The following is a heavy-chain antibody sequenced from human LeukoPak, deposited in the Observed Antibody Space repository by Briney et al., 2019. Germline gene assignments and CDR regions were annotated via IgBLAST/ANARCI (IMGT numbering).Heavy chain of an antibody. CDR1: GFTFSGSA. CDR2: IGSKANSYAT. D-gene: IGHD4-23*01. CDR3: AKDKTTVVPHYFDD. Sequence: GGSLRLSCAASGFTFSGSAMHWVRQASGKGLEWVGRIGSKANSYATAYAASVKGRFTISRDDSKNTAYLQMNSLRAEDTAMYYCAKDKTTVVPHYFDDWGQGTLVSVSS. J-gene: IGHJ4*02. V-gene: IGHV3-73*01.